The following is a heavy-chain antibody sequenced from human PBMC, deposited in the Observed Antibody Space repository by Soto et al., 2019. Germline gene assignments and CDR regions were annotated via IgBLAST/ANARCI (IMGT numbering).Heavy chain of an antibody. CDR1: GFPSSSYA. V-gene: IGHV3-30-3*01. Sequence: GGSLGPSCPASGFPSSSYAMHWVRQAPVKGLELVAVISYDGSNKYYADSVKGRFPISRDNSKNTLYLQMNRLRAEDTAVYYCAREIWADYYDSSGLGYWGQGTLVTVSS. J-gene: IGHJ4*02. CDR3: AREIWADYYDSSGLGY. D-gene: IGHD3-22*01. CDR2: ISYDGSNK.